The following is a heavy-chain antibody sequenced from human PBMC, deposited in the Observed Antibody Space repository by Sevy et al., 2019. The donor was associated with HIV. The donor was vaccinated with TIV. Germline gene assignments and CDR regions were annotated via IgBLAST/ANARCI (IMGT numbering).Heavy chain of an antibody. CDR1: GFTFSSYS. D-gene: IGHD6-13*01. V-gene: IGHV3-48*02. CDR3: ARVSSYSSSWYILHDYGMDV. CDR2: ISSSSSTI. J-gene: IGHJ6*02. Sequence: GGSLRLSRAASGFTFSSYSMNWVRQAPGKGLEWVSYISSSSSTIYYADSVKGRFTISRDNAKNSLYLQMNSLRDEDTAVYYCARVSSYSSSWYILHDYGMDVWGQGTTVTVSS.